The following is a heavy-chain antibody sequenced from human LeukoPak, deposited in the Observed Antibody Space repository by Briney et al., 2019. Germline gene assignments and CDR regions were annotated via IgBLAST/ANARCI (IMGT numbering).Heavy chain of an antibody. CDR3: ASFDSGSYYSDY. D-gene: IGHD1-26*01. CDR1: GFTFSSYA. CDR2: ISGSGGST. Sequence: GGSLRLSCAASGFTFSSYAMSWVRQAPGKGLEWVSAISGSGGSTYYADSVKGRFTISRDNSKNTLYLQMNSLRAEDTAVYYCASFDSGSYYSDYWGQGTLVTVSS. J-gene: IGHJ4*02. V-gene: IGHV3-23*01.